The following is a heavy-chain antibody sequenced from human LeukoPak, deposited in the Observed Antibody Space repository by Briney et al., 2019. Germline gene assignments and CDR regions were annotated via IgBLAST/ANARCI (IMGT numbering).Heavy chain of an antibody. D-gene: IGHD3-10*01. V-gene: IGHV3-48*03. CDR3: ARGAGGCFDY. Sequence: GGSLRLSCAASGFTFSSYEMNWVRQAPGKGLEWISYISSTGSPISYADSVKGRFTISRDNAKNSLYLQMNSLRAEDTAVYYCARGAGGCFDYWGQGILVTVSS. J-gene: IGHJ4*02. CDR1: GFTFSSYE. CDR2: ISSTGSPI.